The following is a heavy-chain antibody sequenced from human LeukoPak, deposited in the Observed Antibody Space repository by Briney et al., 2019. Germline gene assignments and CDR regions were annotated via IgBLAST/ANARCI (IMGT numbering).Heavy chain of an antibody. CDR2: ISGSGGST. CDR1: GFTFSNYA. V-gene: IGHV3-23*01. J-gene: IGHJ4*02. D-gene: IGHD4/OR15-4a*01. CDR3: ARRAGAYSHPYDY. Sequence: PGGSLRLSCAASGFTFSNYAMSWVRQAPGKGLEWVSAISGSGGSTYYADSVKGRFTISRDNPKNTLYLQMNSLRAEDTAVYYCARRAGAYSHPYDYWGQGTLVTVSS.